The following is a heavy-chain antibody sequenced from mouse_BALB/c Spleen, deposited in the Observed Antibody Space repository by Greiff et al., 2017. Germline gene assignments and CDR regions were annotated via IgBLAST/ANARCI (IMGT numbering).Heavy chain of an antibody. V-gene: IGHV5-6-4*01. CDR3: TRKLAD. CDR2: ISSGGSYT. Sequence: EVKLMESGGGLVKPGGSLKLSCAASGFTFSSYTMSWVRQTPEKRLEWVATISSGGSYTYYPDSVKGRFTISKDKAKNTLYLQRSSLKSVDTAMYYCTRKLADWGQGTLVTVSA. J-gene: IGHJ3*01. D-gene: IGHD4-1*01. CDR1: GFTFSSYT.